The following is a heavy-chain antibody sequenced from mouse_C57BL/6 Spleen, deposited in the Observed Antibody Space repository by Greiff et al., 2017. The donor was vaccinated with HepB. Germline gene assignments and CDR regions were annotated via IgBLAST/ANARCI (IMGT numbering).Heavy chain of an antibody. D-gene: IGHD1-1*01. CDR1: GFTFSSYG. CDR3: ARHNYGSSYVYFDY. V-gene: IGHV5-6*02. CDR2: ISSGGSYT. Sequence: EVKLVESGGDLVKPGGSLKLSCAASGFTFSSYGMSWVRQTPDKRLEWVATISSGGSYTYYPDSVKGRFTISRDNAKNTLYLQMSSLKSEDTAMYYCARHNYGSSYVYFDYWGQGTTLTVSS. J-gene: IGHJ2*01.